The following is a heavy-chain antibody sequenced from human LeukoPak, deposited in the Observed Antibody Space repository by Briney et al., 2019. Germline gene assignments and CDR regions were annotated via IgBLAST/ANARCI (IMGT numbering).Heavy chain of an antibody. V-gene: IGHV3-74*01. CDR3: ARDRDGYNY. CDR1: GFTFSNSL. CDR2: IDTDGSTT. D-gene: IGHD5-24*01. Sequence: GGSLRLSCAASGFTFSNSLMHWVRQVPGKRLVGVARIDTDGSTTHYADSVKGRFTISRDNAKNTLYLQMNSLRAEDTAVYYCARDRDGYNYWGQGTLVTVSS. J-gene: IGHJ4*02.